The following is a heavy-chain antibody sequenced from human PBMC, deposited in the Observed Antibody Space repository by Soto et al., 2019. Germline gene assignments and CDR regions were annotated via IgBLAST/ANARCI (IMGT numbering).Heavy chain of an antibody. Sequence: QAHLEQSGAELKRPGASVKVSCKASGYTFTGHYMHWVRQAPGQGFEWMGWINPNSGGTNYAQKFQGRVTMTRDTSISTAYMELSRLRSDDTAVYYCAREYSSTWYPFDYWGQGTLVTVSS. V-gene: IGHV1-2*02. CDR2: INPNSGGT. J-gene: IGHJ4*02. CDR3: AREYSSTWYPFDY. CDR1: GYTFTGHY. D-gene: IGHD6-13*01.